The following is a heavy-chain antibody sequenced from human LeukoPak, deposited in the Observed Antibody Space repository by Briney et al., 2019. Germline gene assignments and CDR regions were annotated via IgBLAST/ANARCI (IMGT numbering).Heavy chain of an antibody. J-gene: IGHJ5*01. CDR2: ISSNDYI. CDR3: ARDSAVAGSVNLLSP. Sequence: GGSLRLSCAASGFTFSSYSMNWVRQAPGKGLEWVSSISSNDYIYYADSVRGRFTNSRENAKNSRYLQLTTLRAEDRAVYYCARDSAVAGSVNLLSPWGQETLVTV. V-gene: IGHV3-21*01. CDR1: GFTFSSYS. D-gene: IGHD6-19*01.